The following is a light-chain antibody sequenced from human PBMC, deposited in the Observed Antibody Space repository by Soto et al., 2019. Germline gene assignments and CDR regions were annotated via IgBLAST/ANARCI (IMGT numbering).Light chain of an antibody. CDR2: EVS. CDR1: SSDIGGYNY. J-gene: IGLJ2*01. Sequence: QSALTQSASVSGSPGQSITISCTGTSSDIGGYNYVSWYQHHPDKAPKLMIFEVSNRPSGVSNRLSGSKSGNTASLTISGLLPEDEADYYCSSYTTSSTVAFGGGTKVTVL. CDR3: SSYTTSSTVA. V-gene: IGLV2-14*01.